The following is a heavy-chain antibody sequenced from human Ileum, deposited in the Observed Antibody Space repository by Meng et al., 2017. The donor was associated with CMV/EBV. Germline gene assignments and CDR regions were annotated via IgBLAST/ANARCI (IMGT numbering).Heavy chain of an antibody. J-gene: IGHJ5*02. CDR1: EFIFNSHW. CDR3: VKQLTGSAAWWFDP. V-gene: IGHV3-7*01. D-gene: IGHD5-24*01. Sequence: GESLKISCAASEFIFNSHWMSWARQAPGKGLEWVANINEDGSQKYYADSVKGRFIISRDNAKNSLYLQVISLRAEDTARYYCVKQLTGSAAWWFDPWGQGTLVTVSS. CDR2: INEDGSQK.